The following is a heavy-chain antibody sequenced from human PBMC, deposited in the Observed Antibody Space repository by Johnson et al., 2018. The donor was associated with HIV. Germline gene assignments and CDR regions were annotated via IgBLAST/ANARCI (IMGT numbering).Heavy chain of an antibody. D-gene: IGHD1-26*01. Sequence: VQLVESGGGVVQPGTSLRLSCAASGLTFSHYPMHWVRQAPGKGLVWVSRINSDGSSTSYADSVKGRFTISRDSAKNTLYLQMNSLRAEDTALYYCAKDASGSYARAQSISDAFDIWGQGTMVTVSS. J-gene: IGHJ3*02. CDR2: INSDGSST. CDR3: AKDASGSYARAQSISDAFDI. V-gene: IGHV3-74*01. CDR1: GLTFSHYP.